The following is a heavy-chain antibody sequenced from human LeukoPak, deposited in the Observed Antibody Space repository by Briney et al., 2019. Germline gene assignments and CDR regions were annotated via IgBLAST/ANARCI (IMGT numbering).Heavy chain of an antibody. CDR1: GGTFSSYA. CDR3: ARDNSVGDTAWWFDP. CDR2: IIPIFGTA. Sequence: SVKVSCKASGGTFSSYAISWVRQAPGQGLEWMGGIIPIFGTANYAQKFQGRVTVTADKSTSTAYMELSSLRSEDTAVYYCARDNSVGDTAWWFDPWGQGTLVTVSS. J-gene: IGHJ5*02. V-gene: IGHV1-69*06. D-gene: IGHD1-26*01.